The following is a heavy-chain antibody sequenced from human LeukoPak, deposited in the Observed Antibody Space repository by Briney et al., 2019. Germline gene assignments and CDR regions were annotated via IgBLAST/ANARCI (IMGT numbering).Heavy chain of an antibody. CDR2: ISYDGSNK. CDR3: AIDRYDILTGYPKVYCMDV. V-gene: IGHV3-30-3*01. D-gene: IGHD3-9*01. Sequence: GRSLRLSCAASGFTFSSHGMHWVRQAPGKGLEWVAVISYDGSNKNYADSVKGRFTISRDNSKNTLYLQINSLRAEDTPVYYCAIDRYDILTGYPKVYCMDVWGQGTTVTVSS. J-gene: IGHJ6*02. CDR1: GFTFSSHG.